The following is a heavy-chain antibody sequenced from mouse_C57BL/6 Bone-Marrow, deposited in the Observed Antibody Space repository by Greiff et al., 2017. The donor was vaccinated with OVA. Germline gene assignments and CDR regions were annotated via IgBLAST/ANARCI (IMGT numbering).Heavy chain of an antibody. V-gene: IGHV1-69*01. D-gene: IGHD2-10*01. J-gene: IGHJ3*01. CDR2: IDPSDSYT. CDR3: ARGAYYCNYAWFAY. CDR1: GYTFTSYW. Sequence: VQLQQPGAELVMPGASVKLSCKASGYTFTSYWMHWVQQRPGQGLEWIGEIDPSDSYTNYNQKFKGQSTLTVDKSSSTDYMQLSSLTSEDAAVYYGARGAYYCNYAWFAYWGQGTLVTVSA.